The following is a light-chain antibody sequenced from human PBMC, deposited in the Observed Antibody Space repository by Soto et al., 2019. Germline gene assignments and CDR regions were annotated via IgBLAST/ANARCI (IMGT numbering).Light chain of an antibody. J-gene: IGKJ1*01. V-gene: IGKV3-20*01. CDR3: QQYVNSPGT. Sequence: EVVFTQSPDTLSLSPGERATLSCGASQSVNSNYLAWFQQKPGQAPKLLIYGASNRATGIPDRFSGSGSGTDFTLTISRLEPEDFAVYYCQQYVNSPGTFGQGTRWIS. CDR2: GAS. CDR1: QSVNSNY.